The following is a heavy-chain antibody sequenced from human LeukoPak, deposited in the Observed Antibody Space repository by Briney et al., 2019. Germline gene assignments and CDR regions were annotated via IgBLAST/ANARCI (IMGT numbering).Heavy chain of an antibody. D-gene: IGHD3-3*01. CDR2: INHSGST. Sequence: PSETLSLTCAVYGGSLSGYYWSWIRQPPGKGLEWIGEINHSGSTNYNPCLKSRVTISVDTSKNQFSLKLSSVTAADTAVYYCAREAQVFYDFWSGYQSRYFDYWGQGTLVTVSS. V-gene: IGHV4-34*01. CDR1: GGSLSGYY. J-gene: IGHJ4*02. CDR3: AREAQVFYDFWSGYQSRYFDY.